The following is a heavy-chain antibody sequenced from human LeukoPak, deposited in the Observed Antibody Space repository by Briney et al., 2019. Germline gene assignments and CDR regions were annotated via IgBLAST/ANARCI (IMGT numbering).Heavy chain of an antibody. J-gene: IGHJ4*02. CDR2: IYYSGST. CDR1: GGSISSYY. D-gene: IGHD3-10*01. V-gene: IGHV4-59*01. Sequence: PSETLSLTCTVSGGSISSYYWSWIRHPPGKGLEWIGYIYYSGSTNYNPSLKSRVTISVDTSKNQFSLKLSSVTAADTAVYYCARASNYYGSGSYYYTPDYWGQGTLVTVSS. CDR3: ARASNYYGSGSYYYTPDY.